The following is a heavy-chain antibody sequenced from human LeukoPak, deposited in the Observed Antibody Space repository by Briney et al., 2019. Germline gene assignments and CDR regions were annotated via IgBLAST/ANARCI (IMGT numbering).Heavy chain of an antibody. CDR2: INPNSGGT. CDR1: GYTFTGYY. Sequence: ASVKVSCKASGYTFTGYYMHWVRQAPGQGLEWMGWINPNSGGTNYAQKFQGRVTMTRDTSTSTVYMELSSLRSEDTAVYYCARGRGTDAFDIWGQGTMVTVSS. CDR3: ARGRGTDAFDI. J-gene: IGHJ3*02. V-gene: IGHV1-2*02.